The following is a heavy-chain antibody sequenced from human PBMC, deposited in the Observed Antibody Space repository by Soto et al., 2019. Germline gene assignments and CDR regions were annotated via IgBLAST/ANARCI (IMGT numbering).Heavy chain of an antibody. CDR1: GGTFSSYA. CDR2: IIPIFGTA. CDR3: AREERGVLMVYARSYGMDV. J-gene: IGHJ6*02. V-gene: IGHV1-69*13. D-gene: IGHD2-8*01. Sequence: ASVKVSCKASGGTFSSYAISWVRQAPGQGLEWMGGIIPIFGTANYAQKFQGRVTITADESTSTAYMELSSLRSEDTAVYYCAREERGVLMVYARSYGMDVWGQGTTVTVCS.